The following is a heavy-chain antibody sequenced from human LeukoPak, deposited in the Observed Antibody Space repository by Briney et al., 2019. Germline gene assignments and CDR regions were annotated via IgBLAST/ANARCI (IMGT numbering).Heavy chain of an antibody. CDR3: AKEYCSNSVCHSLDY. Sequence: QPGGSLRLSCAASGFTFSSSGMHWVRQAPGKGLKWVAVISYDGSNKYYADSVKGRFTFSRDNSKNTLYLQMNSLRAEDTAVYYCAKEYCSNSVCHSLDYWGQGTLVTVSS. V-gene: IGHV3-30*18. CDR2: ISYDGSNK. D-gene: IGHD2-8*01. J-gene: IGHJ4*02. CDR1: GFTFSSSG.